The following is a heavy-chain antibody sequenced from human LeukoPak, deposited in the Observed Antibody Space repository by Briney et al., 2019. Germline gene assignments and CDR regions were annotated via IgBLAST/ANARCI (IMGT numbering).Heavy chain of an antibody. J-gene: IGHJ4*02. CDR2: IGDNGGDT. D-gene: IGHD1-1*01. CDR1: GFTFNNYA. CDR3: GRDWKLDY. Sequence: GGSLRLSCAASGFTFNNYAMSWVRQAPGKGLGWVSAIGDNGGDTKYAVSVKGRFTISRDNSRSALYLQMNTLRVEDTAIYYCGRDWKLDYWGQGTLVTVSS. V-gene: IGHV3-23*01.